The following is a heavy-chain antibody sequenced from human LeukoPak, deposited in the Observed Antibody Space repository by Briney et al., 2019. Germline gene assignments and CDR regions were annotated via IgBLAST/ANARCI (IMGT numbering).Heavy chain of an antibody. CDR1: GFSLSTSGGG. V-gene: IGHV2-5*01. J-gene: IGHJ5*02. CDR2: IYWNDDK. D-gene: IGHD3-22*01. Sequence: SGPTLVHPTQTLTLTCTFSGFSLSTSGGGVGWIRQPPGKALEWLALIYWNDDKRYSPSLKSRVTITRDTSKNQVVLTMTNMDPVDTATYYCAHLDYYDSSGYYSNLHNWFDPWGQGILVTVSS. CDR3: AHLDYYDSSGYYSNLHNWFDP.